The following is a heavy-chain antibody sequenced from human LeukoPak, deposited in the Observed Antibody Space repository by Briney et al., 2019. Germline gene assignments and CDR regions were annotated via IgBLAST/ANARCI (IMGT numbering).Heavy chain of an antibody. J-gene: IGHJ5*02. Sequence: SETLSLTCTVSGGSISSYYWSWIRQPPGKGLEWIGYIYYSGSTNYNPSLKSRVTISVDTSKNQFSLKLSSVTAADTAVYYCARLFPPESEYHNWFDPWGQGTLVTVSS. V-gene: IGHV4-59*01. CDR3: ARLFPPESEYHNWFDP. CDR2: IYYSGST. CDR1: GGSISSYY. D-gene: IGHD1-14*01.